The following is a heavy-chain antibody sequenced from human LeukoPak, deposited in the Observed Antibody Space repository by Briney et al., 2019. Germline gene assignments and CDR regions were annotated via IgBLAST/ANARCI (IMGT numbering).Heavy chain of an antibody. CDR3: ATLYDRDSSSWYGFNAFDI. J-gene: IGHJ3*02. Sequence: GGSLRLSCAASGFTFSSYGRHWVRQAPGKGLEWVAFIRYDGSNKYYADSVKGRFTISRDNSKNTLYLQMNSLRAEDTAVYYCATLYDRDSSSWYGFNAFDIWGQGTMVTVSS. D-gene: IGHD6-13*01. CDR2: IRYDGSNK. V-gene: IGHV3-30*02. CDR1: GFTFSSYG.